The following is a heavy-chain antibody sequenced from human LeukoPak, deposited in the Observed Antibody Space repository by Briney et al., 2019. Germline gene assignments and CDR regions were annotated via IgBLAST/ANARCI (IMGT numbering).Heavy chain of an antibody. CDR1: GFTFSSYS. CDR2: INIVNNAI. J-gene: IGHJ4*02. Sequence: PGGSLRLSCAASGFTFSSYSMNWVRQAPGKGLEWVSHINIVNNAIYYSDSVKGRFTISRDNAKNSLYLQMNGLRAEDTAVYYCARDSGEGGTFDYWGQGTLVSVSS. D-gene: IGHD1-26*01. CDR3: ARDSGEGGTFDY. V-gene: IGHV3-48*04.